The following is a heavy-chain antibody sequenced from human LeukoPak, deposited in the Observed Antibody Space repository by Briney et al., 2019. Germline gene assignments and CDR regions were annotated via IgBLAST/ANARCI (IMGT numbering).Heavy chain of an antibody. D-gene: IGHD4/OR15-4a*01. CDR2: ISYDGNIK. CDR1: GFTFSAYA. CDR3: ARDRSANSRVYYFDY. J-gene: IGHJ4*02. V-gene: IGHV3-30-3*01. Sequence: PGMSLRLSCAASGFTFSAYAMHWVRQAPGKGLEWVAIISYDGNIKCQADSVKGRFTISRDDSKNTLYLQMNSLRAEDTAVYYCARDRSANSRVYYFDYWGQGTLVTVSS.